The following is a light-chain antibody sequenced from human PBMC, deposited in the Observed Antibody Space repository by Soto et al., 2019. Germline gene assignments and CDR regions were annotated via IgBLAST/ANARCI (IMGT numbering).Light chain of an antibody. CDR3: QTWGTGIVV. CDR1: SGHSTYA. CDR2: LNSDGSH. V-gene: IGLV4-69*01. J-gene: IGLJ2*01. Sequence: QLVLTQSPSASASIGASVKHTCTLSSGHSTYAIAWHQQQPEKGPRYLMKLNSDGSHSKGDGIPDRFSGSSSGAERYLTISSLQSEDEADYYCQTWGTGIVVFGGGTKLTVL.